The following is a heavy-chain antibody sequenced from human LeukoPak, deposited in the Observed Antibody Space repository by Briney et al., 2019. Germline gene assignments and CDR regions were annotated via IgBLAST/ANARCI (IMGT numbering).Heavy chain of an antibody. J-gene: IGHJ4*02. CDR2: ISYDGSNK. D-gene: IGHD3-9*01. Sequence: GGSLRLSCAASGFTFSSYAMHWVRQAPGKGLEWVAVISYDGSNKYYADSVKGRFTISRDNAKNSLYLQMNSLRAEDTAVYYCARVLTGYLPLFDYWGQGTLVTVSS. CDR1: GFTFSSYA. V-gene: IGHV3-30-3*01. CDR3: ARVLTGYLPLFDY.